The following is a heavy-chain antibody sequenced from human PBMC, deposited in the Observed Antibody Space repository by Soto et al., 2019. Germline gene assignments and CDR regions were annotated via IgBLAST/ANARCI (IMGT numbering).Heavy chain of an antibody. Sequence: SETLSLTCTISGGSINSYYWSWIRQPPGKGLEWIGYIYYSGGTNYNPSLKSRVTISVDTSKNQFSLNLSSVTAADTAVYYCARGRRQQLVRSKYDWFDPWGQGTLVTVSS. V-gene: IGHV4-59*08. CDR1: GGSINSYY. J-gene: IGHJ5*02. CDR3: ARGRRQQLVRSKYDWFDP. D-gene: IGHD6-13*01. CDR2: IYYSGGT.